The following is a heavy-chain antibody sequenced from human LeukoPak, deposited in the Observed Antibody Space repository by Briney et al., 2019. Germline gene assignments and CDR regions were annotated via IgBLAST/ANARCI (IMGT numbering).Heavy chain of an antibody. CDR3: ARGLWFGELLT. V-gene: IGHV1-69*05. CDR2: IIPIFGTA. CDR1: GGTFSSYA. J-gene: IGHJ5*02. Sequence: ASVKVSCKASGGTFSSYAISWVRQAPGQGLEWMGGIIPIFGTANYAQKFQGRVTITTDESTSTAYMELSNLRSDDTAVYYCARGLWFGELLTWGQGTLVTVSS. D-gene: IGHD3-10*01.